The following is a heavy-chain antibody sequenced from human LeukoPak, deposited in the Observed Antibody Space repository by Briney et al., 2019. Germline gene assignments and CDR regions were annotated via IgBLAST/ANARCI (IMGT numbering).Heavy chain of an antibody. CDR2: IKSDGSST. D-gene: IGHD3-16*01. Sequence: PGGSLRLSCAASGFAFSTYWMHWVRQAPGKGLVWVSRIKSDGSSTTYADFVKGRFTVSRDNAKNTLYLQMSSLRAEDTATYFCARGGGGGSSGGDCWGQGTLVTVSS. CDR1: GFAFSTYW. J-gene: IGHJ4*02. CDR3: ARGGGGGSSGGDC. V-gene: IGHV3-74*03.